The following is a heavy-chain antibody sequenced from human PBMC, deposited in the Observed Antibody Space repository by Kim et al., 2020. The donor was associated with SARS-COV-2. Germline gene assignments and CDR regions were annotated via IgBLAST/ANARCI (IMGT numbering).Heavy chain of an antibody. Sequence: SETLSLTCAVYGGSFSGYYWTWIRQPPGNGLEWIGEINHGGSTNYNPSLKSRVTISVDTSKNQFSLKLSSVTAADTAVYYCARGWWSRWSMDGWGRGTTV. CDR1: GGSFSGYY. D-gene: IGHD2-8*02. J-gene: IGHJ6*03. CDR3: ARGWWSRWSMDG. CDR2: INHGGST. V-gene: IGHV4-34*01.